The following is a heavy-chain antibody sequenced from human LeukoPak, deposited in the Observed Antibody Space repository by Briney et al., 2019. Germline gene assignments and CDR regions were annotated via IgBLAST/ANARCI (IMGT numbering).Heavy chain of an antibody. CDR3: AKDYYDSGSYYYPFDY. CDR2: ISGSGHTT. V-gene: IGHV3-23*01. Sequence: VGSLRPSCAASGLTFSSYAMSWVRQAPGKGLEWVAGISGSGHTTYYADSVKGRFTISRDNSKNTLYLQMNSLRAEDTAVYYCAKDYYDSGSYYYPFDYWGQGTLVTVSS. D-gene: IGHD3-10*01. J-gene: IGHJ4*02. CDR1: GLTFSSYA.